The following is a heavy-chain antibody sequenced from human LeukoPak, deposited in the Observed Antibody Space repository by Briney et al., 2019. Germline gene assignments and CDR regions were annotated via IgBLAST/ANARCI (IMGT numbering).Heavy chain of an antibody. CDR1: GITLSNYG. V-gene: IGHV3-23*01. CDR3: AKRGVVIRVFLVGFHKEAYYFDS. D-gene: IGHD3-10*01. Sequence: GGSLRLSCAVSGITLSNYGMSWVRQAPGKGLEWVAGLIGSGGGTNYADSVQGRFTISRDNPKNTLYLQMNSLRAEDTAVYFCAKRGVVIRVFLVGFHKEAYYFDSWGQGALVTVSS. J-gene: IGHJ4*02. CDR2: LIGSGGGT.